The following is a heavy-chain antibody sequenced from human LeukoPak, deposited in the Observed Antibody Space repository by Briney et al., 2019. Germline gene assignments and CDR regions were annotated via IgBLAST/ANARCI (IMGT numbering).Heavy chain of an antibody. V-gene: IGHV3-33*01. D-gene: IGHD5-24*01. CDR2: IWYDGTNK. CDR1: GFTFSSCG. J-gene: IGHJ4*02. Sequence: GGSLRLSCAASGFTFSSCGMHWVNQAPGKGLEWVAVIWYDGTNKYYADSVKGRFTISRDNSKNTLYLQMNSLRAEDTAVYYCARGRDGYNWIDYWGQGTLVTVSS. CDR3: ARGRDGYNWIDY.